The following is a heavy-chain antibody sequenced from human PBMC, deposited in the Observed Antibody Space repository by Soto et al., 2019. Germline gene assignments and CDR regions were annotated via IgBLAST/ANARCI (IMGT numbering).Heavy chain of an antibody. D-gene: IGHD3-22*01. J-gene: IGHJ4*02. CDR1: GGSVSSGSYY. Sequence: SETLFLTCTVSGGSVSSGSYYWSWIRQPPGKGLEWIGYIYNSGNTNYNPSLKSRVTISVDTSKNQFSLKMSSVTAADTAVYYCARGTYDSNFDYWGQGTLVTVSS. CDR3: ARGTYDSNFDY. CDR2: IYNSGNT. V-gene: IGHV4-61*01.